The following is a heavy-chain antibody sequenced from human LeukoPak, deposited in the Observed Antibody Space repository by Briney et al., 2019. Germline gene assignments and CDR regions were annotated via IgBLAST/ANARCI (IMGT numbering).Heavy chain of an antibody. CDR1: AFTFSSYG. Sequence: GRSLRLSCAASAFTFSSYGMHWVRQAPGKGLEWVALISYDGSDKYYADSVKGRFTISRDNSKNTLYLQMNSLRAEDTAVYYCAKDPRKVRVSVVPAARYMDVWGKGTTVTISS. CDR2: ISYDGSDK. CDR3: AKDPRKVRVSVVPAARYMDV. V-gene: IGHV3-30*18. J-gene: IGHJ6*03. D-gene: IGHD2-2*01.